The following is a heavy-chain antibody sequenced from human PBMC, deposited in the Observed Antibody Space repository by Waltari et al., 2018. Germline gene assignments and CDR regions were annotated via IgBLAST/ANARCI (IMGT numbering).Heavy chain of an antibody. J-gene: IGHJ4*02. CDR3: AKEVARDSSGYYFDY. CDR1: GFTFSSYG. V-gene: IGHV3-30*18. Sequence: QVQLVESGGGVVQPGRSLRLSCAASGFTFSSYGMHWVRQAPGKGLEWVAVIWYDGSNKYYADSVKGRFTISRDNSKNTLYLQMNSLRAEDTAMYYCAKEVARDSSGYYFDYWGQGTLVTVSS. D-gene: IGHD3-22*01. CDR2: IWYDGSNK.